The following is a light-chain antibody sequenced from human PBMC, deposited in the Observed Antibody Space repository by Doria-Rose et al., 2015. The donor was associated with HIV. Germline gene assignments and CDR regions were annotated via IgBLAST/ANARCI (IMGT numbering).Light chain of an antibody. J-gene: IGKJ5*01. Sequence: TQSPGTLSLSPGERATLSCRASQRVKSSYLAWYQQKPGQAPRLLIYDASTRATGIPDRFSGSASGTDFTLTISRLEHEDVAVYYCQQYGTSRGTFGQGTRLEIK. CDR3: QQYGTSRGT. CDR2: DAS. V-gene: IGKV3-20*01. CDR1: QRVKSSY.